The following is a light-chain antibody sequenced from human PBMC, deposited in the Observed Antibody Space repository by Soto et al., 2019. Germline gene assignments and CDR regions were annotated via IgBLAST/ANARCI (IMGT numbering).Light chain of an antibody. Sequence: DIVMTQTPLSSPVTLGQPASISCRSSQGLVHSDGNTYLSWLQQRPGQPPRLLIYEISNRFSGVPDRFSGSGAGTDFTLKISRVEAEDVGIYYWMQATQFPYTFGQGTKLEIK. CDR2: EIS. V-gene: IGKV2-24*01. CDR3: MQATQFPYT. J-gene: IGKJ2*01. CDR1: QGLVHSDGNTY.